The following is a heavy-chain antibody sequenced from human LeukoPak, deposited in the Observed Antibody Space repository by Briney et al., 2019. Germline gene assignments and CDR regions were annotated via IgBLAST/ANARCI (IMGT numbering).Heavy chain of an antibody. J-gene: IGHJ5*02. V-gene: IGHV3-53*01. CDR3: ARGSLWGTTSS. Sequence: GGSLRLSCAASGFTVSSDYMSWVRQAPGKGLEWVSIIYTAGSTYYTDSAKGRFTISRDNSKNTVYLQMNSLRAEDMAVYCCARGSLWGTTSSWGQGTLVTV. D-gene: IGHD1-7*01. CDR1: GFTVSSDY. CDR2: IYTAGST.